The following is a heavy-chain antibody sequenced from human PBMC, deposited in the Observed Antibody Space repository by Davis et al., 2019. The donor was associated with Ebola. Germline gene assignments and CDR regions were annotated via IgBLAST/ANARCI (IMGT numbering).Heavy chain of an antibody. CDR1: GFTFTNAW. CDR3: ASFKIFGVVYDF. V-gene: IGHV3-7*01. Sequence: GESLKISCAASGFTFTNAWMSWVRQAPGKGLEWVANIKHDGSEKYYLDSVKGRFTISRDNTKNSLSLQLNSLRPEDTAVYFCASFKIFGVVYDFWGQGTLVTVSS. D-gene: IGHD3-3*01. CDR2: IKHDGSEK. J-gene: IGHJ4*02.